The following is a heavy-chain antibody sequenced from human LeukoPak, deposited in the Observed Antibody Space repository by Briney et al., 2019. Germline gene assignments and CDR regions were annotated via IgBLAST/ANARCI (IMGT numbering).Heavy chain of an antibody. V-gene: IGHV6-1*01. D-gene: IGHD2-21*02. Sequence: PSQTLSLTCAISGGSVSSSSAAWNWIRQSPSRGLEWLGRTYYRSKWYNDYAVSVKSRITINPDTSKNQFSLQLNSVTPEDTAVYYCARDLFCGGDCPPAAFDYWGQGTLVTVSS. CDR3: ARDLFCGGDCPPAAFDY. CDR2: TYYRSKWYN. CDR1: GGSVSSSSAA. J-gene: IGHJ4*02.